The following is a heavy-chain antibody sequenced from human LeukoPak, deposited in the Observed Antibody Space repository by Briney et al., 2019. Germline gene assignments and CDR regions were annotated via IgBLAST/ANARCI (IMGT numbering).Heavy chain of an antibody. CDR2: LYSGGST. V-gene: IGHV3-66*04. D-gene: IGHD2-2*01. J-gene: IGHJ4*02. Sequence: TGGSLRLSCAASGFTVSNNYMSRVRQAPGKGLEWVSVLYSGGSTYYADSVTGRFTISRDTSKNTLYLQMNSLRAEDTAVYFCARHRGYCSSTSCYPCYFDHWGQGTLVTVSS. CDR1: GFTVSNNY. CDR3: ARHRGYCSSTSCYPCYFDH.